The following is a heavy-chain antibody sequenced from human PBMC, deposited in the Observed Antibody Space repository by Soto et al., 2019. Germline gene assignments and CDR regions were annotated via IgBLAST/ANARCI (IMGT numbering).Heavy chain of an antibody. CDR1: GFTFSTYA. Sequence: GGSLRLSCAASGFTFSTYAMSWVRQAPGKGLEWVSAISGTGAEIYYTDSVRGRFAISRDNSIDTLFLQMSRLKTEDTAVYYCAHPRGYGVFDAYDIWGQGTMVTVSS. CDR3: AHPRGYGVFDAYDI. D-gene: IGHD4-17*01. CDR2: ISGTGAEI. V-gene: IGHV3-23*01. J-gene: IGHJ3*02.